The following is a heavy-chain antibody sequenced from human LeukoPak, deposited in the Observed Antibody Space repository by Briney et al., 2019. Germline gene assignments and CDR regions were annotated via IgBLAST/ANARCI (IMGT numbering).Heavy chain of an antibody. J-gene: IGHJ4*02. V-gene: IGHV4-39*07. CDR1: GGSISSSSYY. CDR2: IYYSGST. D-gene: IGHD3-22*01. Sequence: SETLSLTCTVSGGSISSSSYYWGWIRQPPGKGPEWIGSIYYSGSTNYNPSLKSRVTISVDTSKNQFSLKLSSVTAADTAVYYCAREGDSSVYYDYWGQGTLVTVSS. CDR3: AREGDSSVYYDY.